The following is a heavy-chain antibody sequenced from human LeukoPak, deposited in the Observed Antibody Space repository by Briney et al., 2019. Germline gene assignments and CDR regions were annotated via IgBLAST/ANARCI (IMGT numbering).Heavy chain of an antibody. V-gene: IGHV4-59*08. CDR1: GGSISSYY. J-gene: IGHJ3*02. CDR2: IYYSGST. D-gene: IGHD3-22*01. CDR3: ARLDYYYDSSGYFSAFDI. Sequence: SETLSLTCTVSGGSISSYYWSWIRQPPGKGLEWIGYIYYSGSTNYNPSLKSRVTISVDMSKNQFSLKLSSVTAADTAVYYCARLDYYYDSSGYFSAFDIWGQGTMVTVSS.